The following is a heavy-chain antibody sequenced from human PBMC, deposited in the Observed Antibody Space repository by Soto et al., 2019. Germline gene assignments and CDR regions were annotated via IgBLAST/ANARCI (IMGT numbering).Heavy chain of an antibody. CDR1: GGSISSGGYY. D-gene: IGHD3-22*01. CDR2: IYYSGST. Sequence: QVQLQESGPGLVKPSLTLSLTCTVSGGSISSGGYYWSWIRQHPGKGLEWIGYIYYSGSTYYNPSLKSRLTISVDTSKNQFSLKLSSVTAADTAVYYCARTSYDSSGTAADPWGQGTLVTVSS. J-gene: IGHJ5*02. CDR3: ARTSYDSSGTAADP. V-gene: IGHV4-31*03.